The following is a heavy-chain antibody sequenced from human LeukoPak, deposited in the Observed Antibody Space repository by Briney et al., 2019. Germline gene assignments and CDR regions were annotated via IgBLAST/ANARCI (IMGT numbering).Heavy chain of an antibody. V-gene: IGHV1-69*06. CDR1: GGTFSRYA. Sequence: RASVKVSCKASGGTFSRYAISWVRQAPGQGLEWMGGIIPIFGTTNYAQKSQGRVTITADKSTSTAYMELGSLRSEDTAVYYCARGEYSYGISTRDYYYYMDVWGKGTTVTVSS. CDR2: IIPIFGTT. CDR3: ARGEYSYGISTRDYYYYMDV. D-gene: IGHD5-18*01. J-gene: IGHJ6*03.